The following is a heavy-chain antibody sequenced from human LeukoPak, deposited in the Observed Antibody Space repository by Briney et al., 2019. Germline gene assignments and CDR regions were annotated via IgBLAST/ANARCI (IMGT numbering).Heavy chain of an antibody. CDR1: GFAFSSYS. J-gene: IGHJ4*02. CDR2: ISSSSSYI. D-gene: IGHD6-13*01. CDR3: ARKGGIAADFDY. Sequence: GGSLRLSCAASGFAFSSYSMNWVRQAPGKGLEWVSSISSSSSYIYYADSVKGRFTISRDNAKNSLYLQMNSLRAEDTAVYYCARKGGIAADFDYWGQGTLVTVSS. V-gene: IGHV3-21*01.